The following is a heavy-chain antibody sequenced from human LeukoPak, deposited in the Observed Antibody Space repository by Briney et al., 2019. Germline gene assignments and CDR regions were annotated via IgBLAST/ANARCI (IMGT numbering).Heavy chain of an antibody. Sequence: SETLSLTCTVSGGSISSHYWSWIRQPPGKGLEWIGYIYYSGSTNYNPSLKSRVTISVDTSKNQFSLKLSSVTAADTAVYYCARNPPMAYYFDYWGQGTLVTVSS. CDR2: IYYSGST. J-gene: IGHJ4*02. D-gene: IGHD5-24*01. CDR1: GGSISSHY. CDR3: ARNPPMAYYFDY. V-gene: IGHV4-59*11.